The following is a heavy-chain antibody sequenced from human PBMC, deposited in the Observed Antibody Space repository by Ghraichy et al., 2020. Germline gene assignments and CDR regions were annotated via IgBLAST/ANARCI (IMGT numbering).Heavy chain of an antibody. CDR3: ARLTVLIGDSPWYFGV. D-gene: IGHD7-27*01. J-gene: IGHJ2*01. V-gene: IGHV3-74*01. CDR2: INGDGTTT. Sequence: GGSLRLSCVASGFEFSLSWMHWVRQAPGKGPEWVSRINGDGTTTNYADSVKGRFTISRDNANNTLDLQMNNLRAEDSAVYFCARLTVLIGDSPWYFGVWGPGTLVSVS. CDR1: GFEFSLSW.